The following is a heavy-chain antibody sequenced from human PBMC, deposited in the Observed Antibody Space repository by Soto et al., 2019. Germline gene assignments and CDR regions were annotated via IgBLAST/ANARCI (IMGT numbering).Heavy chain of an antibody. CDR3: ARDNSDIVLMVYATHFDY. J-gene: IGHJ4*02. CDR2: IKQDGSEK. D-gene: IGHD2-8*01. CDR1: GFTFSSYW. Sequence: GGSLRISCAASGFTFSSYWMSWVRQAPGKGLEWVANIKQDGSEKYYVDTVKGRFTISRDNAKNSLYLQMNSLRAEDTAVYYCARDNSDIVLMVYATHFDYWGQGTLVTVSS. V-gene: IGHV3-7*01.